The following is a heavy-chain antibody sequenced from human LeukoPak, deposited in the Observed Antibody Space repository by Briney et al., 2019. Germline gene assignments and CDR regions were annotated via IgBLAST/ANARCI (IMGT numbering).Heavy chain of an antibody. Sequence: PGGSLRLSCAASGFTFSSYGMNWVRQAPGKGLEWVSSISSSSSYIYYADSVKGRFTISRDNAKNSLYLQMNSLRAEDTAVYYCARDGGVGRIAVAGTFDYWGQGTLVTVSS. CDR3: ARDGGVGRIAVAGTFDY. J-gene: IGHJ4*02. CDR2: ISSSSSYI. CDR1: GFTFSSYG. V-gene: IGHV3-21*01. D-gene: IGHD6-19*01.